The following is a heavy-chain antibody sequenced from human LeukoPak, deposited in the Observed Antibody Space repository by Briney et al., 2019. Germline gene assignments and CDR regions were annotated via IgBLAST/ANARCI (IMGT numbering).Heavy chain of an antibody. CDR3: AKVPRVPATMRGSTSGNYYYYMDV. Sequence: GGSLRLSCAASGFTVSSNYMSWVRQAPGKGLEWVSVIYSGGSTYYADSVKGRFTISRDNSKNTVSLQMNSLRAEDTAIYYCAKVPRVPATMRGSTSGNYYYYMDVWGKGTTVTVSS. CDR1: GFTVSSNY. J-gene: IGHJ6*03. CDR2: IYSGGST. V-gene: IGHV3-53*01. D-gene: IGHD2-2*01.